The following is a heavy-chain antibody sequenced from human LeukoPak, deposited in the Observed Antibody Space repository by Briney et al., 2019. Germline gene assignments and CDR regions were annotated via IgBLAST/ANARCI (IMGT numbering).Heavy chain of an antibody. Sequence: SETLSLTCTVSGGSISSYYWNWIRQPPGKGLEWVGYIYYSGSTNYNPSLKSRVTISVDTSKNQFSLKLSSVTAADTAVYYCAGRLWRRDGYNLSAFDIWGQGTMVTVSS. V-gene: IGHV4-59*01. CDR2: IYYSGST. J-gene: IGHJ3*02. CDR3: AGRLWRRDGYNLSAFDI. CDR1: GGSISSYY. D-gene: IGHD5-24*01.